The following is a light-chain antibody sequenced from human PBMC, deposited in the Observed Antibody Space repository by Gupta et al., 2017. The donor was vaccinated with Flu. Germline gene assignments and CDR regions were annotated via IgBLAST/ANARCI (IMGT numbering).Light chain of an antibody. CDR3: CSYAGSYTFYV. CDR2: DVT. Sequence: QSAPTQPRSVSGSPGQSVTISCTGTSSNVGGYNLVSWYQQHPGKAPKLIVNDVTKRPSGVPDRFSGSKSGNTASLTISGLQAEDEADYYCCSYAGSYTFYVFGSGTKVSVL. V-gene: IGLV2-11*01. CDR1: SSNVGGYNL. J-gene: IGLJ1*01.